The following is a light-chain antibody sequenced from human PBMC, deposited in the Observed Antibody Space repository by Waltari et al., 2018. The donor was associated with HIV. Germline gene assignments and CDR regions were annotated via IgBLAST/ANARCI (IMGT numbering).Light chain of an antibody. CDR3: CSYAGSSEV. J-gene: IGLJ2*01. CDR2: DVS. CDR1: SSAVGVYNY. Sequence: QSALTQPRSVSWSPVQSVPLSCTGPSSAVGVYNYGPWYHQHPGKAPKLTVYDVSKRPAGVPDRFSGSKSGNTASLTISGLQAEDEADYYCCSYAGSSEVFGGGTKLTVL. V-gene: IGLV2-11*01.